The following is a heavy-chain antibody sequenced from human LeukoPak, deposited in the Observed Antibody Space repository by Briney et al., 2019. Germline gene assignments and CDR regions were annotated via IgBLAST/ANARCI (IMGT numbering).Heavy chain of an antibody. CDR3: AREVVAAHNWFDP. Sequence: SETLSLTCTVSGGSISSSSYYWGWIRQPPGKGLEWIGSIYYSGSTYYNPSLKSRVTISVDTSKNQFSLKLSSVTAADTAVYYCAREVVAAHNWFDPWGQGTLFTVSS. CDR2: IYYSGST. J-gene: IGHJ5*02. CDR1: GGSISSSSYY. D-gene: IGHD6-6*01. V-gene: IGHV4-39*07.